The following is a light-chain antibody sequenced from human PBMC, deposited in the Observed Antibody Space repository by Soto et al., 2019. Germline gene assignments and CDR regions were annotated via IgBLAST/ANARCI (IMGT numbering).Light chain of an antibody. CDR1: QSVSSDY. V-gene: IGKV3-20*01. Sequence: EIVLTQSPGTLSLSPGERATLSCRASQSVSSDYLAWYRQKPGQAPRLLIYGASSRATGIPDRFSGSGSGTDFPLIISRLEPEDFAVYYCQQYGSAPRTFGQGTKVEIK. J-gene: IGKJ1*01. CDR2: GAS. CDR3: QQYGSAPRT.